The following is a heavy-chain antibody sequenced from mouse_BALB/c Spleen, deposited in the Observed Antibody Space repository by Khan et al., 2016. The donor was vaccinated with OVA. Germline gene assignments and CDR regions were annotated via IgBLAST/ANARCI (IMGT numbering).Heavy chain of an antibody. CDR3: ARTNWEAYYFDY. D-gene: IGHD4-1*01. CDR2: INPYNGGD. J-gene: IGHJ2*01. Sequence: EVQLQQSGPELVKPGASMKISCKASGYSFTGYTMNWVKQSHGKNLEWIGLINPYNGGDTFNQKFKGKATLTVDKSSSTAYMELLSLTYEDSAVYYCARTNWEAYYFDYWGQGTTLTVSS. V-gene: IGHV1-31*01. CDR1: GYSFTGYT.